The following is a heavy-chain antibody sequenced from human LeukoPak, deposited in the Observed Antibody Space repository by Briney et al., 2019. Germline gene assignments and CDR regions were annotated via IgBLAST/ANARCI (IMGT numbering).Heavy chain of an antibody. V-gene: IGHV3-74*01. Sequence: GGSLRLSCAGSGFTFSSYWMHWVRQAPGKGLVWVSRINSDGSSTSCADSVKGRFTISRDNAKNTVYLQMKSLRAEETAVYYCASHYYDRSGYYWGQGTLVTVSS. D-gene: IGHD3-22*01. CDR1: GFTFSSYW. J-gene: IGHJ4*02. CDR2: INSDGSST. CDR3: ASHYYDRSGYY.